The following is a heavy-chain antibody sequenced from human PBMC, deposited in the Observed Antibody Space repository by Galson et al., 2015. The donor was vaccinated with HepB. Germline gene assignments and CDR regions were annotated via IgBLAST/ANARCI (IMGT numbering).Heavy chain of an antibody. CDR1: GYTFTSYG. D-gene: IGHD1-26*01. CDR2: ISAYNGNT. Sequence: SVKVSCKASGYTFTSYGISWVRQAPGQGLEWMGWISAYNGNTNYAQKLQGRVTMTTDTSTSTAYMELRSLRSDDTAVYYCARRNSGSYYHYYYYMDVWGEGTTVTVSS. J-gene: IGHJ6*03. CDR3: ARRNSGSYYHYYYYMDV. V-gene: IGHV1-18*01.